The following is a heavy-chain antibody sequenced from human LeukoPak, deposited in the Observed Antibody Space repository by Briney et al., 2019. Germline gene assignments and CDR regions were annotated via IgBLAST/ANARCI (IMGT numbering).Heavy chain of an antibody. V-gene: IGHV3-33*01. Sequence: PGGSLRLSCAASGFTFSSYGMHWVRQAPGKGLEWVAVIWYDGSNKYYADSVKGRFTISRDNSKNTLYLQMNSLRAEDTAVYYCARDSEAGMNLDYWGQGTLVTVSS. D-gene: IGHD1-1*01. CDR2: IWYDGSNK. J-gene: IGHJ4*02. CDR1: GFTFSSYG. CDR3: ARDSEAGMNLDY.